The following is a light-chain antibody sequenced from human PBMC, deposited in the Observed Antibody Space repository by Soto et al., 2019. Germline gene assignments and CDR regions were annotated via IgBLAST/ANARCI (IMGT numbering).Light chain of an antibody. V-gene: IGLV2-8*01. Sequence: QSALTQPPSASESPGQSVTISCTGTSSDVGGYNYVSWYQQHPGKVPKHMVYEVNKRPSGVPDRFSGSKSGNTASLTVSGLQAEDEADYYCTSYAGGNNVFGTGTKLAVL. CDR2: EVN. J-gene: IGLJ1*01. CDR1: SSDVGGYNY. CDR3: TSYAGGNNV.